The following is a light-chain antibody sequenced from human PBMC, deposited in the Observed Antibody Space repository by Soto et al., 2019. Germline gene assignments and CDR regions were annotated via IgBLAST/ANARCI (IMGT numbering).Light chain of an antibody. CDR3: CSYAGSISHVV. Sequence: QSVLTQPASVSGSPGQSITISCTGTSSDVGSNNLVSWYHQHPGNAHKLMIYEDSKRPSGVSNRFSGSKSGNSASLAISGLQAEDEADYYCCSYAGSISHVVFGGGTKLTVL. CDR2: EDS. CDR1: SSDVGSNNL. V-gene: IGLV2-23*01. J-gene: IGLJ2*01.